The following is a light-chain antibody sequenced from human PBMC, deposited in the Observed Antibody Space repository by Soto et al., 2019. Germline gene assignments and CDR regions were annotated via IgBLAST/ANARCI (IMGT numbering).Light chain of an antibody. V-gene: IGKV4-1*01. J-gene: IGKJ2*01. Sequence: DIVMTQSPDSLAVSLGERATINCKSSQSVLSSSNNKNYLAWFQQKPGQPPKLIIYWASTRESGVPDRFSGSGSGTDLTLTISSLQAEDVAVYYCQQYYGVPYTFGQGTTLEIK. CDR2: WAS. CDR3: QQYYGVPYT. CDR1: QSVLSSSNNKNY.